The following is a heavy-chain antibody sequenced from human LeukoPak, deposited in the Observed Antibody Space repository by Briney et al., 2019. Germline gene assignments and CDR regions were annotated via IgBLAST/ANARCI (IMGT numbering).Heavy chain of an antibody. CDR2: IYYSGST. CDR3: ARMTRAFDI. V-gene: IGHV4-30-4*07. J-gene: IGHJ3*02. CDR1: GVSISSGGYS. Sequence: SETLSLTCAVSGVSISSGGYSWSWIRQPPGKGLEWIGYIYYSGSTYYNPSLKSRVTISVDTSKNQFSLKLSSVTAADTAVYYCARMTRAFDIWGQGTMVTVSS. D-gene: IGHD2-21*02.